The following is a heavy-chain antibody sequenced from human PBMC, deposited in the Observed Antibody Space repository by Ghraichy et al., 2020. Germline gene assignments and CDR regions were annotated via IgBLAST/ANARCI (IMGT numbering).Heavy chain of an antibody. CDR2: MNPNSGNT. CDR1: GYTFTSYD. D-gene: IGHD6-6*01. CDR3: ARGSAARLRYYYYGMDV. V-gene: IGHV1-8*02. J-gene: IGHJ6*02. Sequence: ASVKVSCKASGYTFTSYDINWVRQATGQGLEWMGWMNPNSGNTGYAQKFQGRVTMTRNTSISTAYMELSSLRSEDTAVYYCARGSAARLRYYYYGMDVWGQGTTVTVSS.